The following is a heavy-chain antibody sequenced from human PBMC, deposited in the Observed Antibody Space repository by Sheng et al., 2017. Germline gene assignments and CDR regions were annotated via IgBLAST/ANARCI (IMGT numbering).Heavy chain of an antibody. V-gene: IGHV1-8*02. CDR1: GGTFSSYA. CDR2: MNPNSGNT. Sequence: QVQLVQSGAEVKKPGSSVKVSCKASGGTFSSYAIXVXTAPGQGLEWMGWMNPNSGNTGYAQKFQGRVTMTRNTSISTAYMELSSLRSEDTAVYYCARGKKYSNREDAFDIWDQG. J-gene: IGHJ3*02. D-gene: IGHD6-6*01. CDR3: ARGKKYSNREDAFDI.